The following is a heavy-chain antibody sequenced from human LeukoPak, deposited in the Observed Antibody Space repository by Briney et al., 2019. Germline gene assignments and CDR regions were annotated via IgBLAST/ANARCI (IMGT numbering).Heavy chain of an antibody. J-gene: IGHJ4*02. Sequence: SETLSLTCTVSGGSISSGSYYWSWIRQPAGKGLEWIGRIYTSGSTNYNPSLKSRVTISVDTSKNQFSLKLSSVTAADTAVYYCAREWELRPYYFDYWGQGTLVTVSS. V-gene: IGHV4-61*02. CDR2: IYTSGST. CDR1: GGSISSGSYY. CDR3: AREWELRPYYFDY. D-gene: IGHD1-26*01.